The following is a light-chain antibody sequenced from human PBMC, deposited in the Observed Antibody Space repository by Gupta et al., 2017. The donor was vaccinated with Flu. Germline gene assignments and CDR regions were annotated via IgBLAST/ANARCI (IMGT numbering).Light chain of an antibody. Sequence: EIVLTQSPATLSLSPGERAPLSCRAAQSISRYLVWYQQKPGQAPRLVISDTSTRAIGVPARFSGSGSGTDFTLTINSLETEDFAVYYCQQRSRWPRTFGQGTKVEVK. V-gene: IGKV3-11*01. CDR2: DTS. CDR3: QQRSRWPRT. J-gene: IGKJ1*01. CDR1: QSISRY.